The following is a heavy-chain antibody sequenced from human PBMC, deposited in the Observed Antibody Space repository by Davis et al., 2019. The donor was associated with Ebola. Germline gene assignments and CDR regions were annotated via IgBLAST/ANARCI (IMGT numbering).Heavy chain of an antibody. D-gene: IGHD3-16*01. CDR1: GFTFIDYY. CDR2: IGTSGTTT. CDR3: ARSGDSSTWYYS. V-gene: IGHV3-11*04. J-gene: IGHJ5*02. Sequence: GGSLRLSCAASGFTFIDYYISWIRQAPGKGLEWVSYIGTSGTTTYYADSVKGRFTIARDNAKNSVYLQMNSLRPEDTAFYYCARSGDSSTWYYSWGQGTLVTVSS.